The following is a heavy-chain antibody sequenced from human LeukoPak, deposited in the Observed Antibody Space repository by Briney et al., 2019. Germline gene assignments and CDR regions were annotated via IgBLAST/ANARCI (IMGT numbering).Heavy chain of an antibody. CDR1: GYIFGAYY. Sequence: GASVKVSCQAPGYIFGAYYMHWVRQAPGQGLEWMAWLSLKSGATNYAQNFQGRVTVTRDTSISTAYMELSGLRSDDTAVYYCATSTKYSISWGAFDIWGQGTMVTVSS. CDR2: LSLKSGAT. V-gene: IGHV1-2*02. D-gene: IGHD6-13*01. CDR3: ATSTKYSISWGAFDI. J-gene: IGHJ3*02.